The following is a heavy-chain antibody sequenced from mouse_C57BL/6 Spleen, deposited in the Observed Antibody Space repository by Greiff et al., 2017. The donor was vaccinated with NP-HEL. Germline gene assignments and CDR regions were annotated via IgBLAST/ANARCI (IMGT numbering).Heavy chain of an antibody. CDR3: TRRPLYYGSDVFAD. CDR1: GYTFTDYY. J-gene: IGHJ3*01. Sequence: QVQLQQPGAELVKPGASVKISCKASGYTFTDYYITWVKQRPGQGLEWIGKIGPGSGSTNYNEKFKGKATLTADKSSSTAYMQLSSLTSEASAVYFCTRRPLYYGSDVFADWGQGALVTVST. V-gene: IGHV1-77*01. D-gene: IGHD2-2*01. CDR2: IGPGSGST.